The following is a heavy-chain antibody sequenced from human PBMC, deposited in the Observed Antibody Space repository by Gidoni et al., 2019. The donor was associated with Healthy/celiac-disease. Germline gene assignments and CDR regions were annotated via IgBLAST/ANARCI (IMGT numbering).Heavy chain of an antibody. CDR3: ARRVMDAPFRAFDI. J-gene: IGHJ3*02. V-gene: IGHV1-69*18. D-gene: IGHD3-16*01. CDR2: IIPRVGTA. Sequence: VQLEQSGAGVQLPGSAVKVFCLGAGGTFSSYALSWVRQAHGQGRERMGRIIPRVGTATYAQKFQDRVTITPDEYTSTAYMELSSLKYEDTAVCYSARRVMDAPFRAFDIWGQGTMVTVSS. CDR1: GGTFSSYA.